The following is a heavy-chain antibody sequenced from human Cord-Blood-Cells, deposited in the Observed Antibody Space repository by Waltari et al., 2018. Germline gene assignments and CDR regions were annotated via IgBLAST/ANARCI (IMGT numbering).Heavy chain of an antibody. CDR1: GGTFSSYA. J-gene: IGHJ4*02. CDR2: IIPIFGTA. V-gene: IGHV1-69*01. CDR3: ASPYYYGSGSYYFDY. Sequence: QVQLVQSGAEVKKPGSSVKVSCKAAGGTFSSYAISWVRQAPGQGLEWLGGIIPIFGTANYAQKFQGRVTITADESTSTAYMELSSLRSEDTAVYYCASPYYYGSGSYYFDYWGQGTLVTVSS. D-gene: IGHD3-10*01.